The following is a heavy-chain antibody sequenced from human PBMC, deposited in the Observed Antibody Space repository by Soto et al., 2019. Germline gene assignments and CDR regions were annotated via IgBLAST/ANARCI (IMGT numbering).Heavy chain of an antibody. CDR1: GGTFSSYA. D-gene: IGHD6-13*01. J-gene: IGHJ4*02. CDR3: ARARYSSSWYYFDY. CDR2: IIPIFGTA. V-gene: IGHV1-69*06. Sequence: SVKVSCKASGGTFSSYAISCVRQAPGQGLEWMGGIIPIFGTANYAQKFQGRVTITADKSTSTAYMELSRLRSDDTAVYYCARARYSSSWYYFDYWGQGTLVTVSS.